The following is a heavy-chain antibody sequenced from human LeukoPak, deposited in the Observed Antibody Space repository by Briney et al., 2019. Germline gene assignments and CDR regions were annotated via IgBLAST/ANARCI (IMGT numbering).Heavy chain of an antibody. D-gene: IGHD7-27*01. J-gene: IGHJ3*02. V-gene: IGHV4-39*01. CDR2: IHNSGST. Sequence: SETLSLTCTVSGGSISSSAYHWGWIRQPPGKGLEWIGSIHNSGSTYYNPSLKSRVTISVRTSKNQFSLKLSSVTAADTAVYYCARGHLGAFDIWGQGTMVTVSS. CDR3: ARGHLGAFDI. CDR1: GGSISSSAYH.